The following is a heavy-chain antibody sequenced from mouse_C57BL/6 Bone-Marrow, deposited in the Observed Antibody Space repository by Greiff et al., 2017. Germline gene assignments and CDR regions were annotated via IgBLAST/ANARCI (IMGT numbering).Heavy chain of an antibody. CDR1: VFTFTDYY. D-gene: IGHD2-3*01. V-gene: IGHV7-3*01. CDR3: GRYYEPWCAY. CDR2: IRNKANGYTT. Sequence: EVHLVESGGGLVQPGGSLSLSCAASVFTFTDYYMSWVRQPPGKALEWLGFIRNKANGYTTEYSASVKGRFTISRDKSQSILYLHMNALRAEDSATYYCGRYYEPWCAYGGQGTLGTVCA. J-gene: IGHJ3*01.